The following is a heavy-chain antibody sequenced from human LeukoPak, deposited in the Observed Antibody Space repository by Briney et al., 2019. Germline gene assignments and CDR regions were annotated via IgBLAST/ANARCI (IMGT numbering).Heavy chain of an antibody. Sequence: SGGSLRLSCAASGFTFTTYDMPWVRQAPGKGLEWVAVISYDGSNRYYADSVEGRFTISRDNSKNTLYLQMNSLRADDTAVYFCARWDSAGASKYYFDYWGQGTLVTVSP. CDR3: ARWDSAGASKYYFDY. D-gene: IGHD1-26*01. V-gene: IGHV3-30*03. J-gene: IGHJ4*02. CDR1: GFTFTTYD. CDR2: ISYDGSNR.